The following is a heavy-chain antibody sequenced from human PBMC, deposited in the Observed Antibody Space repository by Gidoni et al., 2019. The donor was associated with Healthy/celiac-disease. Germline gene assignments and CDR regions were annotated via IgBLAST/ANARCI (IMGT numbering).Heavy chain of an antibody. D-gene: IGHD3-16*02. V-gene: IGHV4-39*01. Sequence: QLQLQESGPGLVKPSETLSLTCTVSGGSISSSSYYWGWIRQPPGKGLEWIGSIYYSGSTYYNPSLKSRVTISVDTSKNQFSLKLSSVTAADTAVYYCARQRLVDYVWGSYRQPRGHFDYWGQGTLVTVSS. CDR1: GGSISSSSYY. J-gene: IGHJ4*02. CDR3: ARQRLVDYVWGSYRQPRGHFDY. CDR2: IYYSGST.